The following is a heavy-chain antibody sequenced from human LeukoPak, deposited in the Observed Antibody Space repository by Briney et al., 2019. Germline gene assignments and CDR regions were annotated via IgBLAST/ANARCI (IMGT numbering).Heavy chain of an antibody. CDR1: GFTFSSYE. V-gene: IGHV3-48*03. J-gene: IGHJ4*02. CDR2: ISSSGSTI. D-gene: IGHD3-22*01. Sequence: GGSLRLSCAASGFTFSSYEMNWVRQAPGKGLEWVSYISSSGSTIYYADSVKGRFTISRDNAKNSLYLQMNSLRAEDTAVYYCAGGSRSGFSYWGQGTLVTVSS. CDR3: AGGSRSGFSY.